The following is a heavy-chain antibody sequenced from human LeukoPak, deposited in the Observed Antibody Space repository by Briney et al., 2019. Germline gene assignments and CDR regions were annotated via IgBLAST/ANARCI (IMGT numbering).Heavy chain of an antibody. D-gene: IGHD6-13*01. CDR3: AREISSWYRTEGRFDP. CDR1: GFTFSNYW. Sequence: GGSPRLSCVASGFTFSNYWMTWVRQAPGKGLEWVANIKQDGSEKYYVDSVRGRFTISRDNAKNSLYLQVISLRAEDTAVYYCAREISSWYRTEGRFDPWGQGTLVTVSS. V-gene: IGHV3-7*01. J-gene: IGHJ5*02. CDR2: IKQDGSEK.